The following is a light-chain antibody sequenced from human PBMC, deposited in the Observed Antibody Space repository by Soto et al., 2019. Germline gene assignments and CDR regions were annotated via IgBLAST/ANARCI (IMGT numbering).Light chain of an antibody. CDR2: DAS. CDR3: QHRSIWPPN. J-gene: IGKJ4*01. CDR1: QSVSSF. V-gene: IGKV3-11*01. Sequence: EIVLTQSPATLSLSPGERATLSCRASQSVSSFLVWYQQKPGQAPRLLIYDASNRAAGIPARFSGSGSGTDFTLTISSLEPEDFAVYYCQHRSIWPPNFGGGTKVDI.